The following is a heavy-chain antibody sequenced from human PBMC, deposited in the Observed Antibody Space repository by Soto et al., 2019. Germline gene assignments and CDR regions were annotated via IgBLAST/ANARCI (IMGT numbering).Heavy chain of an antibody. CDR2: ISYDGSNK. CDR3: AKDDAYEYYYDSSGLTFGAFDI. Sequence: GGSLRLSCAASGFTFSSYGMHWVRQAPGKGLEWVAVISYDGSNKYYADSVKGRFTISRDNSKNTLYLQMNSLRAEDTAVYYCAKDDAYEYYYDSSGLTFGAFDIWGQGTMVTVSS. J-gene: IGHJ3*02. V-gene: IGHV3-30*18. D-gene: IGHD3-22*01. CDR1: GFTFSSYG.